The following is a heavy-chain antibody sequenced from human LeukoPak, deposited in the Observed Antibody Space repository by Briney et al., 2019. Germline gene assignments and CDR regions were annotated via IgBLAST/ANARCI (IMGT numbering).Heavy chain of an antibody. CDR3: ARLYSSSWYSAPGYYYYMDV. CDR2: ISAYNGNK. J-gene: IGHJ6*03. D-gene: IGHD6-13*01. CDR1: GYTFTSYG. Sequence: ASVRVSCKASGYTFTSYGISWVRQAPGQGREWMGLISAYNGNKNYAQKLQGRVTMTTDTSTSTAYMELRSLRSDDTAVYYCARLYSSSWYSAPGYYYYMDVWGKGTTVTISS. V-gene: IGHV1-18*01.